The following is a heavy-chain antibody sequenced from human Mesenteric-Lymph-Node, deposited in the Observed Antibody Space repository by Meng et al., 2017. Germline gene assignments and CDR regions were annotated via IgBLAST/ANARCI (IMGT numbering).Heavy chain of an antibody. CDR1: GGSVSSNNW. J-gene: IGHJ4*02. Sequence: VQLEESGPGLVQPGGTLLFTCTFSGGSVSSNNWWSWLRQPPGKGLEWIGDIYHSGRTNYNPSLKSRVTISVDESKNQFSLRLNSVTAADTAVYYCARDLGSIGALGYWGQGTLVTVSS. D-gene: IGHD6-6*01. V-gene: IGHV4-4*02. CDR2: IYHSGRT. CDR3: ARDLGSIGALGY.